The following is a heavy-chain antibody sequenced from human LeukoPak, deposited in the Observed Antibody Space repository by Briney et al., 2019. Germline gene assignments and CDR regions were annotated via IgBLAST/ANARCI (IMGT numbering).Heavy chain of an antibody. CDR3: ARGSRGFWYFDL. Sequence: SVKVSCKASGGTFSTYAISWVRQAPGQGLEWMGRIIPVLTMTNYAQTFQGRVTITADESTSTAYMELTGLRSEDTAVYFRARGSRGFWYFDLWGRGTLVSVSS. J-gene: IGHJ2*01. CDR1: GGTFSTYA. V-gene: IGHV1-69*04. CDR2: IIPVLTMT. D-gene: IGHD3-10*01.